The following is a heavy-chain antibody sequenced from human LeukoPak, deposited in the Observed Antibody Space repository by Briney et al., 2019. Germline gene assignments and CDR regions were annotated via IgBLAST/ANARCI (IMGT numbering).Heavy chain of an antibody. CDR3: ARAGVLLWFGSPAGFDP. D-gene: IGHD3-10*01. CDR1: GFTFSSYG. J-gene: IGHJ5*02. CDR2: ICYDGSNK. Sequence: GGSLRLSCAASGFTFSSYGMHWVRQAPGKGLEWVAVICYDGSNKYYADSVKGRFTISRDNSKNTLYLQMNRLRAEDTAVYYCARAGVLLWFGSPAGFDPWGQGTLVTVSS. V-gene: IGHV3-33*01.